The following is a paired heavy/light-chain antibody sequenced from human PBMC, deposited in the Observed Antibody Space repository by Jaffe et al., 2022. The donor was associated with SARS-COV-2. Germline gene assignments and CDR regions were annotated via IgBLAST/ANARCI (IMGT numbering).Light chain of an antibody. CDR1: SSNIGAGSL. CDR2: GNT. J-gene: IGLJ1*01. CDR3: QSYDTSLSAYV. V-gene: IGLV1-40*01. Sequence: QSVLTQPPSVSGAPGQRVTISCTGSSSNIGAGSLVHWYQQLPGTAPKLLVYGNTNRPSGVPDRFSGSKSGTSASLAITGLQAEDEADYYCQSYDTSLSAYVFATGTKVTVL.
Heavy chain of an antibody. CDR2: IKQDGSEK. J-gene: IGHJ4*02. CDR1: GFTFSTSW. V-gene: IGHV3-7*01. CDR3: ARDLASGATDY. D-gene: IGHD7-27*01. Sequence: EVQLVESGGGLVQPGGSLRLSCAVSGFTFSTSWMSWVRQAPGKGLEWVANIKQDGSEKYYVGSVKGRFTISRDNAKNSLYLQMNSLRVEDTAVYYCARDLASGATDYWGQGSLVTVSS.